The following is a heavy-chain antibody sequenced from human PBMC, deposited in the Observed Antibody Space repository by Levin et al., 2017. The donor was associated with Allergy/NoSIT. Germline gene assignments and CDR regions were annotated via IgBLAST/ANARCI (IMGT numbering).Heavy chain of an antibody. CDR2: ISSSGSTI. Sequence: AGGSLRLSCAASGFTFSSYEMNWVRQAPGKGLEWVSYISSSGSTIYYADSVKGRFTISRDNAKNSLYLQMNSLRAEDTAVYYCARRDVVVPAALDFDYWGQGTLVTVSS. V-gene: IGHV3-48*03. CDR1: GFTFSSYE. J-gene: IGHJ4*02. CDR3: ARRDVVVPAALDFDY. D-gene: IGHD2-2*01.